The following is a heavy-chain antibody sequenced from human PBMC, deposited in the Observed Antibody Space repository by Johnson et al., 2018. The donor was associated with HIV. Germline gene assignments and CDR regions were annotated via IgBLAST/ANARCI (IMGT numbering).Heavy chain of an antibody. CDR2: INWNGGST. Sequence: VQLVESGGGLVQPGGSLRLSCAASGFTFDDYGMSWVRQAPGKGLEWVSGINWNGGSTGYADSVKGRFTISRDNSKNTLFLQMNSLRAEDTAVYYCAKQGSDPPLWGQGTLVTVSS. J-gene: IGHJ3*01. CDR3: AKQGSDPPL. V-gene: IGHV3-20*04. CDR1: GFTFDDYG.